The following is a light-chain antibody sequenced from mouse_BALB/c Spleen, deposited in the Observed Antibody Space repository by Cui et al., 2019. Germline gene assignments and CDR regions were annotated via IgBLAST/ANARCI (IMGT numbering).Light chain of an antibody. Sequence: DIQMNQSPPSLSASLGDTITITCHASQNINVWLSWYQQKPGNIPKLLIYKASNLHTGVPSRFSGSGSGTGFTLTISSLQPEDIATYYCQQGQSYPLTFGAGTKLELK. CDR1: QNINVW. CDR2: KAS. CDR3: QQGQSYPLT. V-gene: IGKV10-94*01. J-gene: IGKJ5*01.